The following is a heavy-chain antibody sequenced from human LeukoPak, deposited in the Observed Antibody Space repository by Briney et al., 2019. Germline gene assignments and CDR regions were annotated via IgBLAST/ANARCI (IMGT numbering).Heavy chain of an antibody. CDR3: ASKSHYSGYDIFDY. J-gene: IGHJ4*02. V-gene: IGHV3-23*01. Sequence: GGSLRLSCAASGFTFSSYAMSWVRQAPGKGLEWVSAISGSGGSTYYADSVKGRFTISRDNSKNSLYLQMNSLRAEETAVYYCASKSHYSGYDIFDYWGQGTLVTVSS. CDR2: ISGSGGST. CDR1: GFTFSSYA. D-gene: IGHD5-12*01.